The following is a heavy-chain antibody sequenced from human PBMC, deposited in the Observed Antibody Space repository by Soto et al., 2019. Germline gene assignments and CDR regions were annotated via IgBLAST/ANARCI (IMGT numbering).Heavy chain of an antibody. V-gene: IGHV4-61*01. D-gene: IGHD2-15*01. CDR3: ARSSYNVVVGDADFPYYFDY. Sequence: SETLSLTCTVSGGSVSSGSYYWSWIRQPPGKGLEWIGYIYYSGSTNYNPSLKSRVTISVDTSKNQFSLKLSSVTAADTAVYYCARSSYNVVVGDADFPYYFDYWGQGTLATVSS. J-gene: IGHJ4*02. CDR2: IYYSGST. CDR1: GGSVSSGSYY.